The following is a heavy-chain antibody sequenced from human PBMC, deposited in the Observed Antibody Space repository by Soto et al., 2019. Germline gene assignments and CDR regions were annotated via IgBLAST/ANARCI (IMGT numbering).Heavy chain of an antibody. CDR1: GFTISSYA. V-gene: IGHV3-23*01. D-gene: IGHD3-10*01. CDR2: ISGSGGST. Sequence: EVQLLESGGGLVQPGGSLRLSCAASGFTISSYAMSGVRQAPGKGLEWVSAISGSGGSTYYADSVKGRFTISRDNSKNTLYLQMNSLRAEDTAVYYCAKAVDYYGLGSYFDYWGQGTLVTVSS. CDR3: AKAVDYYGLGSYFDY. J-gene: IGHJ4*02.